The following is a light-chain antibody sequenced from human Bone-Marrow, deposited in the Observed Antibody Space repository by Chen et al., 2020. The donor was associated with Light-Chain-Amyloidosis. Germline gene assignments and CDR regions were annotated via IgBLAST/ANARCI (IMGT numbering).Light chain of an antibody. CDR3: QVWDRSSDSPV. V-gene: IGLV3-21*02. J-gene: IGLJ3*02. CDR1: NIGSTS. CDR2: DDS. Sequence: SYVLTQPSSVSVAPGQTATIACGGNNIGSTSVHWYQQTPGQAPLLVVYDDSDRPSGIPERLSGSNSGNTATLTISRVEAGDEADYYCQVWDRSSDSPVFGGGPKLTVL.